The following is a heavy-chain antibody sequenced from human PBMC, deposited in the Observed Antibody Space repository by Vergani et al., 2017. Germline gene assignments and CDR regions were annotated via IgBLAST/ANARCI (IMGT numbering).Heavy chain of an antibody. V-gene: IGHV4-59*04. D-gene: IGHD3-9*01. CDR1: FDSIRNLY. CDR3: ARTESFILRNFHWAL. CDR2: IYYSENK. Sequence: QVQLQESGPGLVKSSETLSLTCSVSFDSIRNLYCNWIRQPPGKGLEWIGSIYYSENKFYNPSLESRVTLSIDTSKNQFSLEVTSVTAADTAIYFCARTESFILRNFHWALWGQGTLVTVSS. J-gene: IGHJ4*02.